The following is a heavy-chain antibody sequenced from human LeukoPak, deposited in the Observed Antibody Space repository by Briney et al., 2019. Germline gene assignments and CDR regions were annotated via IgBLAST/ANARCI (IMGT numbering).Heavy chain of an antibody. V-gene: IGHV3-23*01. CDR3: AREGSSHDAFDI. D-gene: IGHD3-10*01. Sequence: GGSLRLSCAASEFTFRSHVMSWVRQAPGKGLEWISAIVGSGSTSHYADSVKGRFTISRDNSKNTLYLQMNSLRADDTALYYCAREGSSHDAFDIWGQGTVVTVSS. CDR2: IVGSGSTS. J-gene: IGHJ3*02. CDR1: EFTFRSHV.